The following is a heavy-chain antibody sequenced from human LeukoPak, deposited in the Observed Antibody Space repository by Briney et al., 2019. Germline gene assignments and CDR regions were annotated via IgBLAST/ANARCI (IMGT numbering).Heavy chain of an antibody. CDR2: ISWNGIST. CDR3: AKGSGGFYSNTLDY. D-gene: IGHD4-11*01. Sequence: GGSLRLSCAASGFTFDDYTMHWVRQAPGKGLEWVSLISWNGISTYYVDSVKGRFTISRDNSKNSLYLQMNRLRTEDTALYYCAKGSGGFYSNTLDYWGQGTLVTVSS. CDR1: GFTFDDYT. V-gene: IGHV3-43*01. J-gene: IGHJ4*02.